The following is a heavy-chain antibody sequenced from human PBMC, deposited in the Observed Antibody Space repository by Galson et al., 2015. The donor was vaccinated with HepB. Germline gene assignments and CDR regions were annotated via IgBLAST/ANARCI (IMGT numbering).Heavy chain of an antibody. CDR2: ISSSSSTI. D-gene: IGHD2-15*01. J-gene: IGHJ6*02. CDR1: GFTFSSYS. Sequence: SLRLSCAASGFTFSSYSMNWVRQAPGKGLEWVSYISSSSSTIYYADSVKGRFTISRDNAKNSLYLQMNSLRAEDTALYYCAKDSCSGGSCYGMDVWGQGTTVTVSS. CDR3: AKDSCSGGSCYGMDV. V-gene: IGHV3-48*04.